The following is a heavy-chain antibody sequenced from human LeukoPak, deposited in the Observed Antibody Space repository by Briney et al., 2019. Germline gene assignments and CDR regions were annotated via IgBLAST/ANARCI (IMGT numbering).Heavy chain of an antibody. D-gene: IGHD3-22*01. CDR3: ARSIEDYYDSSGFYAY. CDR2: LNSDESGR. V-gene: IGHV3-74*01. Sequence: EGSLRLSCAASGFTFSTYWMHWVRQIPGKGLVWVSRLNSDESGRSYADSVKGRFTISRDNAKNTLYLQMNSLRAEDTAVYYCARSIEDYYDSSGFYAYWGQGTLLTVSS. CDR1: GFTFSTYW. J-gene: IGHJ4*02.